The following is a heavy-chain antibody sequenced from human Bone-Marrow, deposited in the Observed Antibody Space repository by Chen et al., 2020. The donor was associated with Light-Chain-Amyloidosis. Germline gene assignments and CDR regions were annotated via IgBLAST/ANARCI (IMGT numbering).Heavy chain of an antibody. J-gene: IGHJ3*02. D-gene: IGHD3-9*01. V-gene: IGHV3-23*04. CDR1: GFAFSSYA. Sequence: EVQLVESGGGLLQRGGSLRLSCAASGFAFSSYAMSWVRQAPGRGLGWVSTISGGGGSRYYGDAVKGPLTISRDNSKNALFGQMNSLRAEDTAVYYCAKDISYDDILPGYPADAFDIWGQGTMVTVSS. CDR2: ISGGGGSR. CDR3: AKDISYDDILPGYPADAFDI.